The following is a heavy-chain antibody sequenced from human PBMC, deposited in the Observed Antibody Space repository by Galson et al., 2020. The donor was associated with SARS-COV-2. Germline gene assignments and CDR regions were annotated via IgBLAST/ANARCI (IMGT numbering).Heavy chain of an antibody. CDR1: GFTFSSYA. CDR2: ITTNGDST. D-gene: IGHD2-2*02. J-gene: IGHJ4*02. V-gene: IGHV3-23*01. Sequence: GGSLRLSCAASGFTFSSYAMAWVRQAPGKGLEWVSAITTNGDSTYYADSVKGRFPISRDNSKNTLYLQMNSLRGDDTAIYYCAKDHKYTHSTDYWGPGTLVTGSS. CDR3: AKDHKYTHSTDY.